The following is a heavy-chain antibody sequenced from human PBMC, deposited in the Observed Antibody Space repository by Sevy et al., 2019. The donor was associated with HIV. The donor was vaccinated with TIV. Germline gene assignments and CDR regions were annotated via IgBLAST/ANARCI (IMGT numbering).Heavy chain of an antibody. Sequence: GGSLRVSCGASGFTFDDYAMHWVRQAPGKGLEWVAGITWNSGSIDYADSVKGRFTISRDNAKNSLYLQMNSLRPEDTASYYCTRDKTTTNWYEALDIRGQGTVVTVSS. D-gene: IGHD1-1*01. J-gene: IGHJ3*02. CDR1: GFTFDDYA. V-gene: IGHV3-9*01. CDR2: ITWNSGSI. CDR3: TRDKTTTNWYEALDI.